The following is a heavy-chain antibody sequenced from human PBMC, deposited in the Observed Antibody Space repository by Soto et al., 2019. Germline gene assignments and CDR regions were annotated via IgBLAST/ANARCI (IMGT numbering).Heavy chain of an antibody. CDR1: GYTFTSYA. CDR2: INAGNGNT. V-gene: IGHV1-3*01. Sequence: ASVKVSCKASGYTFTSYAMHWVRQAPGQRLEWMGWINAGNGNTKYLQKFQGRVTITRDTSASTAYMELSSLRSEDTAVYYCARDGILTGYHYFNCIHPWGQAILVTGSS. J-gene: IGHJ5*02. CDR3: ARDGILTGYHYFNCIHP. D-gene: IGHD3-9*01.